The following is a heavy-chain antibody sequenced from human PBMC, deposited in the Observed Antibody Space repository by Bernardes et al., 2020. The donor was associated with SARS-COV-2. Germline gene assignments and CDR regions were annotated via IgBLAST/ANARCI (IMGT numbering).Heavy chain of an antibody. Sequence: ASVKVSCKASGYTFTGYYMHWVRQAPGQGLEWMGWINPNSGGTNYAQKFQGWVTMTRDTSISTAYMELSRLRSDDTAVYYCARGPKWELQQNYGPDWYFDLWGRGTLVTVSS. CDR3: ARGPKWELQQNYGPDWYFDL. CDR2: INPNSGGT. D-gene: IGHD1-26*01. J-gene: IGHJ2*01. V-gene: IGHV1-2*04. CDR1: GYTFTGYY.